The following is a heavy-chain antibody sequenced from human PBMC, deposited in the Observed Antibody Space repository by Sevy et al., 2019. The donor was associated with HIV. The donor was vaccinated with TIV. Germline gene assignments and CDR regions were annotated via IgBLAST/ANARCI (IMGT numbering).Heavy chain of an antibody. D-gene: IGHD6-13*01. CDR2: IYYTATT. CDR3: ARHGSWSFYFDY. J-gene: IGHJ4*02. V-gene: IGHV4-39*01. Sequence: SETLSLTCSVSDDSISSSNYFWGWIRQPPGKGLEWIGSIYYTATTYYNPSLKSRFTLSVDTSKKQFSLKLSSVTAADTAVYYCARHGSWSFYFDYWGQGILVTVPS. CDR1: DDSISSSNYF.